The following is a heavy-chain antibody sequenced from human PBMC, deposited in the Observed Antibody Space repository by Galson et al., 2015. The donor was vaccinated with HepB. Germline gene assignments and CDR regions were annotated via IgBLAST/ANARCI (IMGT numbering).Heavy chain of an antibody. CDR2: IYWDDDK. CDR1: GFPLSTSGVG. CDR3: AHTPVWSGYYLVDY. Sequence: PALVKPTQTLTLTCTFSGFPLSTSGVGVGWIRQPPGKALEWLALIYWDDDKRYSPSLKSRLTITKDTSKNQVVLTMTNMDPVDTATYYCAHTPVWSGYYLVDYWGQGTLVTVSS. D-gene: IGHD3-3*01. V-gene: IGHV2-5*02. J-gene: IGHJ4*02.